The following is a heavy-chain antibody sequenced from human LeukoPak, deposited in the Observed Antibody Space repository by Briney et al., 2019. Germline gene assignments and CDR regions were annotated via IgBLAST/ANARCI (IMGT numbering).Heavy chain of an antibody. Sequence: ASVKVSCKASGYTFTSYAMNWVRQAPGQGFEWMGWINTNTGNPTYAQGFTGRFVFSLDTSVSTAYLQISSLKAEDTAVYYCAREGYDFWSGYYIGYYYYMDVWGKGTTVTVSS. J-gene: IGHJ6*03. D-gene: IGHD3-3*01. CDR2: INTNTGNP. V-gene: IGHV7-4-1*02. CDR1: GYTFTSYA. CDR3: AREGYDFWSGYYIGYYYYMDV.